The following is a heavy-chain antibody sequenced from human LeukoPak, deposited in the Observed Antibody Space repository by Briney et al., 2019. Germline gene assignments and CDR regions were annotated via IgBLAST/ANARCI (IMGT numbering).Heavy chain of an antibody. J-gene: IGHJ4*02. CDR1: GYTFNSYS. V-gene: IGHV1-18*01. CDR2: VGGYNGDT. CDR3: ARDISGGEDY. D-gene: IGHD3-16*01. Sequence: ASVKVSCKASGYTFNSYSIGWFRQASGQGLEWMGWVGGYNGDTLYPQKFQGRVPVTTDTSSSTAYMERRSLRSDYTGVNYCARDISGGEDYWGQGTLVTVSS.